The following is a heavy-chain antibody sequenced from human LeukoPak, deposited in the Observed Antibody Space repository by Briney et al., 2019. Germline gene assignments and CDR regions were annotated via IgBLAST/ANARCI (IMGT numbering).Heavy chain of an antibody. CDR2: IRYDGSNK. J-gene: IGHJ4*02. CDR3: AKDRDWASAAGTDFDY. V-gene: IGHV3-30*02. Sequence: GGSLRLSCAASGFTFSSYGMHWVRQAPGKGLEWVAFIRYDGSNKYYADSVKGRLTISRDNSKNTLYLQMNSLRAEDTAVYHCAKDRDWASAAGTDFDYWGQGTLVTVSS. CDR1: GFTFSSYG. D-gene: IGHD6-13*01.